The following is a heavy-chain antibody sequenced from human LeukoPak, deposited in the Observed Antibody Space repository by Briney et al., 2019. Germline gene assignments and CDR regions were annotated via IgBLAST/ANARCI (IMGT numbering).Heavy chain of an antibody. CDR3: ARGKIGYYYGYYDGY. V-gene: IGHV3-48*02. Sequence: PGGPLRLSCAASGFTFSSYDMNWVRQAPGKGLEWVSYINTISSTKYYADSVKGRFTISRDNAKNSLSLQMNSLRDEDTAVYYCARGKIGYYYGYYDGYWGQGTLVTMSS. J-gene: IGHJ4*02. D-gene: IGHD4-17*01. CDR2: INTISSTK. CDR1: GFTFSSYD.